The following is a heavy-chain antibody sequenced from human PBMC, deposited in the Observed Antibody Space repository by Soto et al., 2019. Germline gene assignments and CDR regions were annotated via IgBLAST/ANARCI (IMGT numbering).Heavy chain of an antibody. Sequence: SVKVSFKASGGTFSSYAISWVRQAPGQGLEWMGGIIPIFGTANYAQKFQGRVTITADESTSTAYMELSSPRSEDTAVYYCARDKRGAVPAKYGMDVWGQGTTVTVSS. J-gene: IGHJ6*02. CDR3: ARDKRGAVPAKYGMDV. CDR2: IIPIFGTA. D-gene: IGHD2-2*01. V-gene: IGHV1-69*13. CDR1: GGTFSSYA.